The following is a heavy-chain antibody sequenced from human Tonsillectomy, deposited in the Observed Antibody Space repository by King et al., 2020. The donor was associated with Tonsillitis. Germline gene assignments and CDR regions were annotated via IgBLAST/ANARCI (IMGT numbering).Heavy chain of an antibody. J-gene: IGHJ6*02. CDR1: GYTFTNYD. CDR2: MNPNTGHS. CDR3: AGGFGVVIIGGVDV. Sequence: VQLVESGAEVKKPGASVKVSCKVSGYTFTNYDINWVRQATGQGLEWMGWMNPNTGHSGSAQMFQGRVTMTRNTSISTAYMELSSLRSEDTAVYYCAGGFGVVIIGGVDVWGQGTTVTVSS. V-gene: IGHV1-8*01. D-gene: IGHD3-3*01.